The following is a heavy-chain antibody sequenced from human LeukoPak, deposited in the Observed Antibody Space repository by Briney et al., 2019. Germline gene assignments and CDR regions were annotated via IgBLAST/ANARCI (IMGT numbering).Heavy chain of an antibody. J-gene: IGHJ4*02. Sequence: GGSLRLSCAASGVIVSNSYMTWVRQAPGKGLEWVSTISGSGGNTFYSDSVEGRFTISRDISKNTLYLQMKSLRAEDTAVYYCAKDVEDGSGTLIGYWGQGTLVTVSS. CDR3: AKDVEDGSGTLIGY. D-gene: IGHD3-10*01. CDR2: ISGSGGNT. CDR1: GVIVSNSY. V-gene: IGHV3-23*01.